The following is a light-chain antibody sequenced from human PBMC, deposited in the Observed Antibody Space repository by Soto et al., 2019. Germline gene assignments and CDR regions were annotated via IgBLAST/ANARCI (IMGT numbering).Light chain of an antibody. V-gene: IGKV3D-15*01. CDR3: LQYNDWPRT. CDR2: GAS. Sequence: EIVLTQSPATLSVSPGERVTLSCRASQSVSDNLAWYQQKPGQAPRLLIYGASIRATDIPARFSGSGSGTEFSLTISSLQPEDFAVYYCLQYNDWPRTFGGGTKVDIK. CDR1: QSVSDN. J-gene: IGKJ4*01.